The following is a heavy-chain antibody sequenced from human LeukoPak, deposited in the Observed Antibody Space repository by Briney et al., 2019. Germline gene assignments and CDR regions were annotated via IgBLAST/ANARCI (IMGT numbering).Heavy chain of an antibody. V-gene: IGHV7-4-1*02. J-gene: IGHJ5*02. CDR3: ARNLRYCSSTSCRGNWFDP. Sequence: ASVKVSCKASGYTFTSYAMNWVRQAPGQGLEWMGWINTNTGNPTYAQGLTGRFVFSLDTSVSTAYLQISSLKAEDTAVYYCARNLRYCSSTSCRGNWFDPWGQGTLVTVSS. CDR2: INTNTGNP. D-gene: IGHD2-2*01. CDR1: GYTFTSYA.